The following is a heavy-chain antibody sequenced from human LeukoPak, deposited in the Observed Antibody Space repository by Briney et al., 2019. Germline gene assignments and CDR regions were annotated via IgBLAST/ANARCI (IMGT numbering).Heavy chain of an antibody. CDR1: GFTFVSYS. CDR3: ARDRCSSSNCYSFVY. Sequence: GGSLRLSCSVSGFTFVSYSMNWVRQAPGKGLEWVAYISSSSSYIYYADSVKGRFTISRDNAKDSLYLQMNSLRAEDTAVYYCARDRCSSSNCYSFVYWGQGTLVTVSS. V-gene: IGHV3-21*01. CDR2: ISSSSSYI. D-gene: IGHD2-2*02. J-gene: IGHJ4*02.